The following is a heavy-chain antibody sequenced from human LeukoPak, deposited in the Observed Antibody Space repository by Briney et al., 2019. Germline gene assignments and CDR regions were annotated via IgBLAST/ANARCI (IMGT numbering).Heavy chain of an antibody. D-gene: IGHD6-13*01. CDR2: ISGSGGST. CDR1: GFTFSSYA. J-gene: IGHJ6*02. V-gene: IGHV3-23*01. Sequence: GGSLRLSCAASGFTFSSYAMSWVRQAPGKGLEWVSAISGSGGSTYYADSVKGRFTIYRDNSKNTLYLQMNSLRAEDTAVYYCAKASAGKTRPYGMDVWGQGTTVTVSS. CDR3: AKASAGKTRPYGMDV.